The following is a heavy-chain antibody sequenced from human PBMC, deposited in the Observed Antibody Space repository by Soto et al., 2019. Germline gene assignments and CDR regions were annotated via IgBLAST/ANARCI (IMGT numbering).Heavy chain of an antibody. CDR3: ARYSQIAARHSRSLYFDY. J-gene: IGHJ4*02. CDR1: GYTFTGYY. D-gene: IGHD6-6*01. CDR2: INPNSGGT. Sequence: ASVKVSCKASGYTFTGYYMHWVRQAPGQGLEWMGWINPNSGGTNYAQKFQGWVTMTRDTSISTAYMELSRLRSDDTAVYYCARYSQIAARHSRSLYFDYWGQGTLVTVSS. V-gene: IGHV1-2*04.